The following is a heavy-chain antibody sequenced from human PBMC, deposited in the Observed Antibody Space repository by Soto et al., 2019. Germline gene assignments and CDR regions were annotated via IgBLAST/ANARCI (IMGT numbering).Heavy chain of an antibody. V-gene: IGHV5-51*01. J-gene: IGHJ4*02. CDR2: IYPDNSDT. CDR1: GYSFPGYW. Sequence: GASLKISCTASGYSFPGYWIGWVRQMPGKGLEWMGIIYPDNSDTRYSPSFQGQVTISADKSINTAYLQWSSLKASDTAMYYCARQAATVATVPLLYFDPWGQGTLVTVSS. CDR3: ARQAATVATVPLLYFDP. D-gene: IGHD1-1*01.